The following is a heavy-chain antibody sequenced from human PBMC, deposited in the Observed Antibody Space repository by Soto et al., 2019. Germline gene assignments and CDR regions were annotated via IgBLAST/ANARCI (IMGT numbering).Heavy chain of an antibody. CDR2: FSLSGTT. D-gene: IGHD2-8*02. CDR1: GSSITGSFF. CDR3: ARGMTPPGAPAWYYFDS. Sequence: SETLSLTCPVSGSSITGSFFLSWIRQPAGKGLEWIGRFSLSGTTNYNPSLRSRVTMSADVSKNQFSLRLTSVTAADTALYYCARGMTPPGAPAWYYFDSWGQGTLVTVSS. V-gene: IGHV4-4*07. J-gene: IGHJ4*02.